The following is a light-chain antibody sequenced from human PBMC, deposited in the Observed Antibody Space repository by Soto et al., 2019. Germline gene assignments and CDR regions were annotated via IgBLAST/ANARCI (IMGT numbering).Light chain of an antibody. CDR2: DVS. V-gene: IGLV2-14*03. Sequence: QSVLTQPASVSGSPGQSINISCTGTSSDVGGYNYVSWYQHHPGKAPKLIIYDVSNRPSGVSNPFSGSKSVNTASLTISGLQPEDEADYYCSSYTTSNTRQIVFGTGTKLTVL. CDR3: SSYTTSNTRQIV. J-gene: IGLJ1*01. CDR1: SSDVGGYNY.